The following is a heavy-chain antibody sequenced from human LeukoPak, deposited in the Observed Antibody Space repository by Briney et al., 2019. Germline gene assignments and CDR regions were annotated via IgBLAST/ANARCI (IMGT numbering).Heavy chain of an antibody. J-gene: IGHJ4*02. V-gene: IGHV4-59*08. CDR3: ARVGVITTFDY. D-gene: IGHD3-22*01. CDR2: IYYSGST. Sequence: SETLSLTCTVSGGSISSHYWSWIRQPPGKRLEWIGYIYYSGSTNYNPSLKSRVTISVDASKNQFSLKLSSVTAADTAVYYCARVGVITTFDYWGQGTLVTVSS. CDR1: GGSISSHY.